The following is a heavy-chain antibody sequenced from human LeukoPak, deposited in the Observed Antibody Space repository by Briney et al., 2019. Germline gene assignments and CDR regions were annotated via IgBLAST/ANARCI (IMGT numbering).Heavy chain of an antibody. V-gene: IGHV3-23*01. J-gene: IGHJ4*02. CDR1: GFTFSSYA. Sequence: SGGSLRLSCAASGFTFSSYAMSWVRQAPGTGLEWVSTISGSGDNTYYADSVKGRFTISRDNSKNTLYLQMTSLRAEDTAVYYCAREEKYYDILTGYRGAYFDYWGQGTLVTVSS. CDR2: ISGSGDNT. CDR3: AREEKYYDILTGYRGAYFDY. D-gene: IGHD3-9*01.